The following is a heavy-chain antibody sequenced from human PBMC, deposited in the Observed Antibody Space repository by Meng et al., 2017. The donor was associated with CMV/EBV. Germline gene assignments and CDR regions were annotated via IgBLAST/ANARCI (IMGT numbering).Heavy chain of an antibody. CDR3: ARDGTSPMGENYYYGMDV. CDR2: INPIFGTA. Sequence: SVKVSCKASGGTFSSYAIRWVRQAPGQGLEWMGGINPIFGTANYAQKFQGRVTITTDESTSTAYMELSSLRSEDTAVYYCARDGTSPMGENYYYGMDVWGQGTTVTVSS. CDR1: GGTFSSYA. D-gene: IGHD2-2*01. V-gene: IGHV1-69*05. J-gene: IGHJ6*02.